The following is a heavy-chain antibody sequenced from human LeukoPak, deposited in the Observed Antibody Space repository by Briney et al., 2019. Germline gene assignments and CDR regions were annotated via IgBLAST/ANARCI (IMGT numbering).Heavy chain of an antibody. CDR1: GFTFSNYA. CDR3: AKDPHYDSSGYSFDP. V-gene: IGHV3-23*01. CDR2: IRGSGGST. D-gene: IGHD3-22*01. J-gene: IGHJ5*02. Sequence: PGGSLRLSCAASGFTFSNYAMSWDRQAPGKGLEWVSGIRGSGGSTDYADSVRGRFTISRGNFKNTLYLQMNSLRAEDTAVYYCAKDPHYDSSGYSFDPWGQGTLVTVSS.